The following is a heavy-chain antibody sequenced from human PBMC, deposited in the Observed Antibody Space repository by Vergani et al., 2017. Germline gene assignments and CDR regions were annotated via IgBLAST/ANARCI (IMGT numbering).Heavy chain of an antibody. CDR3: ARXRCSGGSCYSHSNWFDP. D-gene: IGHD2-15*01. CDR1: GGTFSSYA. CDR2: IIPIFGTA. Sequence: QVQLVQSGAEVKKPGSSVKVSCKASGGTFSSYAISWVRQAPGQGLEWMGGIIPIFGTANYAQKFQGRVTITADESTSTAYMELSSLRSEDTAVYYCARXRCSGGSCYSHSNWFDPWGQGTLVTVSS. V-gene: IGHV1-69*01. J-gene: IGHJ5*02.